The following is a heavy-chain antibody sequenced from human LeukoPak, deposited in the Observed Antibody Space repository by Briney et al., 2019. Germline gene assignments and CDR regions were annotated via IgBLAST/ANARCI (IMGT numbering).Heavy chain of an antibody. CDR2: IYHSGST. CDR1: GGSISSGGYS. D-gene: IGHD2-2*01. Sequence: SETLSLTCAVSGGSISSGGYSWSWIRQPPGKGLEWIGYIYHSGSTYYNPSLKSRVTISVDRSKNQFSLRLSSVTAADTAVYYCARDLYVVVPTANYYYMDVWGKGTTVTVSS. J-gene: IGHJ6*03. CDR3: ARDLYVVVPTANYYYMDV. V-gene: IGHV4-30-2*01.